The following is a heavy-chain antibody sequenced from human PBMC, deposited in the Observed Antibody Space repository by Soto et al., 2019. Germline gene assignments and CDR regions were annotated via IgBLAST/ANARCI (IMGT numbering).Heavy chain of an antibody. CDR2: ISGSGGST. V-gene: IGHV3-23*01. CDR3: AQDLFADIVVVEAATPDWYFDL. J-gene: IGHJ2*01. CDR1: GFTFSSHA. Sequence: EVQLLESGGGLVEPGGSHRLSCAASGFTFSSHAMSWVRQAPGKGLEWVSGISGSGGSTYNADSGKGRFTSSSDNSKNTRYLDITSLRAEDTAVYYCAQDLFADIVVVEAATPDWYFDLWGRGTLVTVSS. D-gene: IGHD2-15*01.